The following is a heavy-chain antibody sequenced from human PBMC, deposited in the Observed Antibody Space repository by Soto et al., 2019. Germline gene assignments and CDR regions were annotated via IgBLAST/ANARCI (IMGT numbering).Heavy chain of an antibody. CDR2: IWYDGSNK. D-gene: IGHD5-12*01. CDR3: ARDGGVATSNF. V-gene: IGHV3-33*01. CDR1: GFSARIYG. Sequence: SIKLSCAASGFSARIYGMNWVRQAPGKGPEWVAVIWYDGSNKYYAGSLKVRFTISRDTSKNTVYLQMNSLRADDTAVYYGARDGGVATSNFWGQGTQVTVSS. J-gene: IGHJ4*02.